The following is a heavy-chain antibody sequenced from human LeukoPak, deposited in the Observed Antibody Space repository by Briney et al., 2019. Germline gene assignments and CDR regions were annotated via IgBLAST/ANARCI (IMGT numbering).Heavy chain of an antibody. V-gene: IGHV3-20*04. Sequence: GGSLRLSCAAYGFTFDDYGMSWVRQAPGKGLEWVSGINWNGGSTTYADSVKGRFTISRDNAKNTLNLQMNSLRAEDTAVYYCAGDLGQYYDTSDNWFDPWGQGTLVTVSS. CDR2: INWNGGST. J-gene: IGHJ5*02. CDR3: AGDLGQYYDTSDNWFDP. D-gene: IGHD3-22*01. CDR1: GFTFDDYG.